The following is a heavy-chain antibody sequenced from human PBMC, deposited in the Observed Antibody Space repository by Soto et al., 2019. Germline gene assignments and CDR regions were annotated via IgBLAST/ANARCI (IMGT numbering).Heavy chain of an antibody. CDR2: MNPNSGNT. CDR3: ASEKTSYGMDV. J-gene: IGHJ6*02. Sequence: QVQLVQSGAEVKKPGASVKVSCKASGYTFTSYDINWVRQATGQGLEWMGWMNPNSGNTGYAQKFQGRVTRTRNTSIGRAYKELSSLRSEDTAVYYCASEKTSYGMDVWGQGTTVTVSS. CDR1: GYTFTSYD. V-gene: IGHV1-8*01.